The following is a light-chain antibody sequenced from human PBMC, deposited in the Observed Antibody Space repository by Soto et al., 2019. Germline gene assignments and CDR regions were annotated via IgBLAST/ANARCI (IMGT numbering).Light chain of an antibody. J-gene: IGLJ2*01. Sequence: QSALTQPASVSGSPGQSITISCAGTMRDVGAYNLVSWYQQHPGRAPQLIIYEVRNRPSGISFRFSGSKSGNTASLTISGLQDEDEADYYCSSYTSKSILIFGGGTKVTVL. V-gene: IGLV2-14*01. CDR2: EVR. CDR3: SSYTSKSILI. CDR1: MRDVGAYNL.